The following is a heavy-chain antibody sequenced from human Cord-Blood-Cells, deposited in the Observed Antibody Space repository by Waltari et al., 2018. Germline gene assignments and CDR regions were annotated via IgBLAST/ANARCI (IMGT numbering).Heavy chain of an antibody. CDR1: GYTFTSYA. CDR2: MNPNSGNT. V-gene: IGHV1-8*02. J-gene: IGHJ2*01. D-gene: IGHD2-8*02. CDR3: ARGRFYCTGGVCYHHWYFDL. Sequence: QVQLVQSGAEVKKPGASVKVSCKASGYTFTSYAINRVRQATGQGLEWMGWMNPNSGNTGYAQKFQGRVTMTRNTSISTAYMELSSLRSEDTAVYYCARGRFYCTGGVCYHHWYFDLWGRGTLVTVSS.